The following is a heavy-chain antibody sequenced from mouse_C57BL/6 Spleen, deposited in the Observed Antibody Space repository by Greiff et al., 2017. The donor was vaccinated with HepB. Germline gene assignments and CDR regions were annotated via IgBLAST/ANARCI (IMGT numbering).Heavy chain of an antibody. CDR1: GFTFSDYG. Sequence: EVMLVESGGGLVKPGGSLKLSCAASGFTFSDYGMHWVRQAPEKGLEWVAYISSGSSTIYYADTVKGRFTISRDNAKNTRFLQMTSLRSEDTAMYYCAKGGYDYDGAWFAYWGQGTLVTVSA. D-gene: IGHD2-4*01. J-gene: IGHJ3*01. CDR3: AKGGYDYDGAWFAY. V-gene: IGHV5-17*01. CDR2: ISSGSSTI.